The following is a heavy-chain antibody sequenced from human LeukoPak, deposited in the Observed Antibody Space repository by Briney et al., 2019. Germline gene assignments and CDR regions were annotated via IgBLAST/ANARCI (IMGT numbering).Heavy chain of an antibody. CDR2: INPSGGST. Sequence: ASVKVSCKASGYTFTSYYMHWVRQAPGQGLEWMGIINPSGGSTSCAQKFQGRVIMIRDASTSTVYMELSSLRSEDTAVYYCAREASPQGFPYWGQGTLVTVSS. CDR1: GYTFTSYY. J-gene: IGHJ4*02. V-gene: IGHV1-46*01. CDR3: AREASPQGFPY.